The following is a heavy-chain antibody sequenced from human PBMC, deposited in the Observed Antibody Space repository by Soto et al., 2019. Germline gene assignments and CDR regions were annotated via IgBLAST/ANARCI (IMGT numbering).Heavy chain of an antibody. D-gene: IGHD3-10*01. V-gene: IGHV4-30-4*01. J-gene: IGHJ4*02. CDR2: IYYSGSP. CDR3: ASRKSSPYFDY. CDR1: GGSISSGDYY. Sequence: SETLSLTCTVXGGSISSGDYYWSWIRQPPGKGLEWIGSIYYSGSPYYNPSLKSRVTISVDTSKNQFSLKLSSVAAADTAVYYCASRKSSPYFDYWGQGTLVTVSS.